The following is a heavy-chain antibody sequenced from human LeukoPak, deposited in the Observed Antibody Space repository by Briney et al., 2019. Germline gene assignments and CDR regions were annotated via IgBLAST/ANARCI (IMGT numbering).Heavy chain of an antibody. D-gene: IGHD3-22*01. CDR2: IYPGDSDT. Sequence: GESLKISCKGSGYSFSGHWIGWVRKLPGQGLEWMGRIYPGDSDTKYSPSFQGLVTISVDKPINTAYLQWNSLKASDTAMYYCARHPRDSSEIFYSYMDVWGKGTTVSVSS. J-gene: IGHJ6*03. CDR3: ARHPRDSSEIFYSYMDV. CDR1: GYSFSGHW. V-gene: IGHV5-51*01.